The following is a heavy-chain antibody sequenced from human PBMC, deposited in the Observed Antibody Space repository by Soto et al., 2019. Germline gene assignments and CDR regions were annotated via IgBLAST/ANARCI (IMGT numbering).Heavy chain of an antibody. V-gene: IGHV4-59*01. CDR1: GGSISSYY. CDR3: ARAYADYGDYVWLHGMDV. D-gene: IGHD4-17*01. J-gene: IGHJ6*02. Sequence: QVQLQESGPGLVKPSETLSLTCTVSGGSISSYYWSWIRQPPGKGLEWIGYIYYSGRTNYNPSLQGRVTISVDTSKNPFSLKLSSVTAADTAVYYCARAYADYGDYVWLHGMDVWGQGTTVTVSS. CDR2: IYYSGRT.